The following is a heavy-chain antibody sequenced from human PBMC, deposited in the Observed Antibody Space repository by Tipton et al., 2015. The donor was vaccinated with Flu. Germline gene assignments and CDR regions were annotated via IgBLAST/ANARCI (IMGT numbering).Heavy chain of an antibody. V-gene: IGHV4-39*02. CDR3: AREGGYCSSTSCYVYYYYGMDV. CDR2: IYYSGST. J-gene: IGHJ6*02. Sequence: TLSLTCTVSGGSISSSSYYWGWIRQPPGKGLEWIGSIYYSGSTYYNPSLKSRVTISVDTSKNQFSLKLSSVTAADTAVYYCAREGGYCSSTSCYVYYYYGMDVWGQGTTVTVSS. CDR1: GGSISSSSYY. D-gene: IGHD2-2*01.